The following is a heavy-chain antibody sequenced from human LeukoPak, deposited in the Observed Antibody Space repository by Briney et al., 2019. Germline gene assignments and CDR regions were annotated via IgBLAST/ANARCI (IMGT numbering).Heavy chain of an antibody. D-gene: IGHD6-19*01. J-gene: IGHJ4*02. CDR1: GYTFTSSY. CDR2: INPSGGST. Sequence: ASVKVSCKASGYTFTSSYMHWVRQAPGQGLEGMGIINPSGGSTSYAQKFQGRVTMTRDTSTSTVYMELSSLRSEDTAVYYCARVGGVAGRAPDYWGQGTLVTVSS. CDR3: ARVGGVAGRAPDY. V-gene: IGHV1-46*03.